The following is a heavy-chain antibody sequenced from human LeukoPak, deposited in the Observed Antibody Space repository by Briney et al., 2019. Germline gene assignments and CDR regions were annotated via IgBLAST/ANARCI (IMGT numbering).Heavy chain of an antibody. Sequence: QPGGSLRLSCSASAFTFRSYAMHWVRQAPGKGLEFVSTISSNGGDTYYADSVKGRFTISRDNSKNTLYLQMSSLRAEDTAVYYCVNSRMTTVTAFDYWGQGTLVTVSS. CDR1: AFTFRSYA. V-gene: IGHV3-64D*06. J-gene: IGHJ4*02. CDR2: ISSNGGDT. D-gene: IGHD4-17*01. CDR3: VNSRMTTVTAFDY.